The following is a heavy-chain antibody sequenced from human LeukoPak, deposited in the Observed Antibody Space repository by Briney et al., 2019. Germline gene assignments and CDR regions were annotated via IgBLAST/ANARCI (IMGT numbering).Heavy chain of an antibody. J-gene: IGHJ5*02. D-gene: IGHD2-15*01. Sequence: GASVKVSCKASGYTFTGYYMHWVRQAPGQGLEWMGWINPNSGGTNYAQKFQGRVTVTRDTSISTAYMELSRLRSDDTAVYYCARAPVRVVTATLSWFDPWGQGTLVTVSS. V-gene: IGHV1-2*02. CDR1: GYTFTGYY. CDR3: ARAPVRVVTATLSWFDP. CDR2: INPNSGGT.